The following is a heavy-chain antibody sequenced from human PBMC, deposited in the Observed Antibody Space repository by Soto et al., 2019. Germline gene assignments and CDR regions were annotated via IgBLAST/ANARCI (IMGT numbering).Heavy chain of an antibody. D-gene: IGHD1-26*01. V-gene: IGHV1-3*01. Sequence: ASVKVSCKASGYTFTSYAMHWVRQAPGQRLEWMGWINAGNGNTKYSQKFQGRVNITRDTSASTAYMELSSLRSEGTAVYYCARVFVGAVWGMDVWGQGTTVIVSS. CDR1: GYTFTSYA. CDR3: ARVFVGAVWGMDV. J-gene: IGHJ6*02. CDR2: INAGNGNT.